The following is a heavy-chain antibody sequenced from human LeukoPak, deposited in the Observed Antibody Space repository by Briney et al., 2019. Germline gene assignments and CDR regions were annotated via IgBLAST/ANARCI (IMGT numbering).Heavy chain of an antibody. CDR2: INWNGGST. V-gene: IGHV3-20*04. J-gene: IGHJ4*02. D-gene: IGHD1-26*01. Sequence: PGGSLRLSCAASGFTFADYGMSWVRQAPGKGLEWVSGINWNGGSTGYADSVKGRFTISRDNAKNSLYLQMNSLRAEDTACYYGARAMGATSPPSDYWGQGTLVTVSS. CDR3: ARAMGATSPPSDY. CDR1: GFTFADYG.